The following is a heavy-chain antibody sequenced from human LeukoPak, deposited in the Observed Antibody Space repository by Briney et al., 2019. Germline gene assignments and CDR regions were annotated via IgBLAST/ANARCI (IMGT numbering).Heavy chain of an antibody. J-gene: IGHJ4*02. CDR1: GFTFSSYS. V-gene: IGHV3-21*01. Sequence: PGGSLRLSCATSGFTFSSYSMSWFRQAPGKGLEWVSSISRDSNYIYHADSVRGRFTTSRDNAKNSLYLQMDSLRAEDTAVYFCARESDRGCSSTSCPRDYWGQGILVTISS. CDR3: ARESDRGCSSTSCPRDY. CDR2: ISRDSNYI. D-gene: IGHD2-2*01.